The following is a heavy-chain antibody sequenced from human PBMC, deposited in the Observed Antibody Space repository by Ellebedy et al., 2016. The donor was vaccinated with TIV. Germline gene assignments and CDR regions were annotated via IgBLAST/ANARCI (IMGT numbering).Heavy chain of an antibody. J-gene: IGHJ5*02. D-gene: IGHD5-18*01. V-gene: IGHV1-2*02. CDR3: ARDRASGYSYGVWFDP. CDR2: INPNSGGT. CDR1: GYTFTGYY. Sequence: ASVKVSCKASGYTFTGYYMHWVRQAPGQGLECMGWINPNSGGTNYAQKFQGRVTMTRDTSISTAYMELSRLRSDDTAVYYCARDRASGYSYGVWFDPWGQGTLVTVSS.